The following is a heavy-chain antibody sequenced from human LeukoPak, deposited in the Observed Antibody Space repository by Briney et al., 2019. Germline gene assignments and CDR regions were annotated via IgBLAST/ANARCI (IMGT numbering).Heavy chain of an antibody. J-gene: IGHJ4*02. Sequence: PGRSLRLSCAASGITFNSYAMDWVRQAPGKGLEWVAVISHDGSNRYYGDSVKGRFTISRDNSKNTLFLQMDSLRAEDTAVYYCARVNPTSSGFYAYWGQGTPVTVSS. CDR2: ISHDGSNR. CDR1: GITFNSYA. CDR3: ARVNPTSSGFYAY. D-gene: IGHD3-22*01. V-gene: IGHV3-30*04.